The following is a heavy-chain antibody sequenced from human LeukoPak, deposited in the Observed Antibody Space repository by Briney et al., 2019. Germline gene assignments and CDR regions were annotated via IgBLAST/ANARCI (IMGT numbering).Heavy chain of an antibody. CDR2: IWYDGSNK. J-gene: IGHJ4*02. CDR1: GFTFSSYG. D-gene: IGHD3-3*01. CDR3: AKTLFGSGYLRYFDY. Sequence: GGSLRLSCAASGFTFSSYGMHWVRQAPGKGLEWVAVIWYDGSNKYYADSVKGRFTISRDNSKNTLYLQMNSLRAEDTAVYYCAKTLFGSGYLRYFDYWGQGTLVTVSS. V-gene: IGHV3-33*06.